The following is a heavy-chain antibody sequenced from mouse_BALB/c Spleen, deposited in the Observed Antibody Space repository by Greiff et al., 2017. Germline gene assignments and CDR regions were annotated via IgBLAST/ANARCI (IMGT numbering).Heavy chain of an antibody. CDR3: ARGGYGTSAMDD. J-gene: IGHJ4*01. CDR1: GYTFTSYW. CDR2: INPSNGRT. Sequence: QVQLQQPGAELVKPGASVKLSCKASGYTFTSYWMHWVKQRPGQGLEWIGEINPSNGRTNYNEKFKSKATLTVDKSSSTAYMQLSSLTSEDSAVYYCARGGYGTSAMDDWGQGTSVTVSS. V-gene: IGHV1S81*02. D-gene: IGHD2-1*01.